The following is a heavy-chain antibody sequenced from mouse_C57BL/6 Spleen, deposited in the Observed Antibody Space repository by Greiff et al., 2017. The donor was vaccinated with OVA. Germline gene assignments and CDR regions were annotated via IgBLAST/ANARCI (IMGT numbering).Heavy chain of an antibody. Sequence: QVQLQQPGAELVRPGSSVKLSCKASGYTFTSYWMDWVKQRPGQGLEWIGNIYPSDSETHYNQKFKDKATLTVDKSSSTAYMQLSSLTSEDSAVYYCARGYYGSSRYYFDYWGQGTTLTVSS. CDR1: GYTFTSYW. D-gene: IGHD1-1*01. CDR3: ARGYYGSSRYYFDY. V-gene: IGHV1-61*01. J-gene: IGHJ2*01. CDR2: IYPSDSET.